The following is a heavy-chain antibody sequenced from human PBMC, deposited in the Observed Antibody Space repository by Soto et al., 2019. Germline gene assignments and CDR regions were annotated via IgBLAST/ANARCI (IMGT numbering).Heavy chain of an antibody. J-gene: IGHJ4*02. V-gene: IGHV1-2*02. CDR2: INPNGGK. D-gene: IGHD4-17*01. CDR3: ARSLTTLTTLLDY. CDR1: GYTLTYYY. Sequence: ASVKVSFKASGYTLTYYYMHWVREAPGQGLEWMGWINPNGGKNYAQKFQGRVTMTRDTSISTAYMELSRLRSDDTAVYYCARSLTTLTTLLDYWGQGTLVTVSS.